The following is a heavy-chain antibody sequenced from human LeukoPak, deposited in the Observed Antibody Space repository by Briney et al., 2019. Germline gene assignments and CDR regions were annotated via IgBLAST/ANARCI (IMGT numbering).Heavy chain of an antibody. V-gene: IGHV3-21*01. CDR3: ARDRSGSSGYYYDY. Sequence: GGSLRLSCAASGFTFSSYSMNWVRQPPGKGLEWVSSISSSSSYIYYADSVKGRFTISRDNAKNSLYLQMNSLRAEDTAVYYCARDRSGSSGYYYDYWGQGTLVTVSS. D-gene: IGHD3-22*01. J-gene: IGHJ4*02. CDR1: GFTFSSYS. CDR2: ISSSSSYI.